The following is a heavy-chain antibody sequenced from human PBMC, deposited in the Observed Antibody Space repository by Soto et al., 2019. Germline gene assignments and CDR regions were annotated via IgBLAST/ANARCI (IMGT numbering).Heavy chain of an antibody. CDR2: IYYSGST. J-gene: IGHJ4*02. CDR1: GGSISSGGYY. V-gene: IGHV4-31*03. CDR3: ARVPYDFWSGRIFDY. Sequence: QVQLQESGPGLVKPSQTLSLTCTVSGGSISSGGYYWSWIRQHPGKGLEWIGYIYYSGSTYYNPSLQSRVTISVDTSKNQFSLKLSSVTAADTAVYYCARVPYDFWSGRIFDYWGQGTLVTVSS. D-gene: IGHD3-3*01.